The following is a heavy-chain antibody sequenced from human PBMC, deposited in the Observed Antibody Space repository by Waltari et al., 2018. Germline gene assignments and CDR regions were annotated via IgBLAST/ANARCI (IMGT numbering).Heavy chain of an antibody. D-gene: IGHD3-22*01. CDR3: ARQVPITMIVGNWFDP. Sequence: QVQLQESGPGLVKPSETLSLTCAVSGYSISSGYYWGWIRQPPGKGLEWIGSIYHSGRTYYHPPLTSRVTISVDTSKNQFSLTLSSVTAADTAVYYCARQVPITMIVGNWFDPWGQGTLVTVSS. CDR1: GYSISSGYY. CDR2: IYHSGRT. V-gene: IGHV4-38-2*01. J-gene: IGHJ5*02.